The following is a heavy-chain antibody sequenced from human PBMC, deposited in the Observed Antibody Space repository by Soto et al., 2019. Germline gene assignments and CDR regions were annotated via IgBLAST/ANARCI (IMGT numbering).Heavy chain of an antibody. CDR3: ARGDQSVYDFWSGYGAFDI. V-gene: IGHV1-69*02. J-gene: IGHJ3*02. CDR2: IIPILGIA. Sequence: GASLKVSCKSSGGTFSSYTISWVRQAPGQGLEWMGRIIPILGIANYAQKFQGRVTITADKSTSTAYMELSSLRSEDTAVYYCARGDQSVYDFWSGYGAFDIWGQGTMVTVSS. CDR1: GGTFSSYT. D-gene: IGHD3-3*01.